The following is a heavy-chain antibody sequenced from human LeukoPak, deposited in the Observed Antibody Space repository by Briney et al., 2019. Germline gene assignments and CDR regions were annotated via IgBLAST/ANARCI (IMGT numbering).Heavy chain of an antibody. Sequence: GGSLRLSCAASGFTFSSYSMNWVRQAPGKGLEWVSTISGSGGSTYYADSVKGRFTISRDNSKNTLYLQMNSLRAEDTAVYYCAKGPPPAGYYDFWSGYSHYYYMDVWGKGTTVTVSS. CDR3: AKGPPPAGYYDFWSGYSHYYYMDV. CDR2: ISGSGGST. CDR1: GFTFSSYS. J-gene: IGHJ6*03. D-gene: IGHD3-3*01. V-gene: IGHV3-23*01.